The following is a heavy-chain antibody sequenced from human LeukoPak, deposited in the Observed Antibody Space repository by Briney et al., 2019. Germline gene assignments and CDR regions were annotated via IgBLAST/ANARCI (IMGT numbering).Heavy chain of an antibody. CDR1: GYSFTSYC. CDR2: IYPGDSDT. D-gene: IGHD3-16*02. V-gene: IGHV5-51*01. CDR3: ARLGNYGSYGFLYGHFDY. J-gene: IGHJ4*02. Sequence: GESLKISCKGSGYSFTSYCIGWVRQMPGKGLEWMGIIYPGDSDTRYSPSFQGQATISADKSISTAYLQWSSLKASDTAMYYCARLGNYGSYGFLYGHFDYWGQGTLVTVSS.